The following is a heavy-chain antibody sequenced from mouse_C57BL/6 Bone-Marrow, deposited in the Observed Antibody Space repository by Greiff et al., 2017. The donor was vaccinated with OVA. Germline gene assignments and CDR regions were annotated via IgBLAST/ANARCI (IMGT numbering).Heavy chain of an antibody. V-gene: IGHV2-2*01. D-gene: IGHD1-1*01. J-gene: IGHJ2*01. Sequence: VQLVESGPGLVQPSQRLSITCTVSGFSLTSYGVHWVRQSPGKGLEWLGVIWSGGSTDYNAAFISRLSISKDNSKSQVFFKMNSLQADDTAIYYCARHGSSYPDYWGQGTTLTVSS. CDR2: IWSGGST. CDR3: ARHGSSYPDY. CDR1: GFSLTSYG.